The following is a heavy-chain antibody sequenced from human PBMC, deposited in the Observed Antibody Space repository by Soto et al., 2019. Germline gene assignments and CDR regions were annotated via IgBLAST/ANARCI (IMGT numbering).Heavy chain of an antibody. CDR2: INAGNGNT. CDR3: ARDWTTMNPELFDY. J-gene: IGHJ4*02. D-gene: IGHD3-22*01. V-gene: IGHV1-3*01. CDR1: GYTFTSYA. Sequence: ASVKVSCKASGYTFTSYAMHWVRQAPGQRIEWMGWINAGNGNTKYSQKFQGRVTITRDTSASTAYLELSSLRSEDTAVYYCARDWTTMNPELFDYWGQGTLVTVSS.